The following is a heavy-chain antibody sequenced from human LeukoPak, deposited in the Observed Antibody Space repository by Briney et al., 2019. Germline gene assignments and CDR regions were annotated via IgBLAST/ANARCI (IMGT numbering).Heavy chain of an antibody. CDR3: ARDLKTYYYDSSGFAFDI. V-gene: IGHV4-4*02. J-gene: IGHJ3*02. CDR2: IYHSGST. Sequence: SETLSLTCAVSGGSISSSNWWSWVRQPPGKGLEWIGEIYHSGSTNYNPSLKSRVTISVDKSKNQFSLRLSSVTAADTAVYYCARDLKTYYYDSSGFAFDIWGQGTMVTVSS. D-gene: IGHD3-22*01. CDR1: GGSISSSNW.